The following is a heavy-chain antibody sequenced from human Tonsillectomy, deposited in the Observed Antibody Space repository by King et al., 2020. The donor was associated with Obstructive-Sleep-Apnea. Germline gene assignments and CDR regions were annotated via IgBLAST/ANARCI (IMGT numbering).Heavy chain of an antibody. V-gene: IGHV3-30*04. Sequence: VQLVESGGGVVQPGRSLRLSCAASGFTFSSYAMHWVRQAPGKGLEWVAVISYDGSNKYYADSVKGRFTISRDNSKNTLYLQMNSRRAEDTAVYYCARDLYYYDSSGYYYSKGNAFDIWRQGTMVTVSS. J-gene: IGHJ3*02. CDR3: ARDLYYYDSSGYYYSKGNAFDI. CDR1: GFTFSSYA. D-gene: IGHD3-22*01. CDR2: ISYDGSNK.